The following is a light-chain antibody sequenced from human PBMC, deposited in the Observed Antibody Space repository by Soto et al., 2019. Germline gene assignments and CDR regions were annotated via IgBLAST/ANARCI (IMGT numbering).Light chain of an antibody. J-gene: IGLJ1*01. CDR3: SSYPNLNTRACV. Sequence: QSALTQPASVSGSPGQSITISRTGTSGDVGSYNRVSWYQQHPGKAPKLIIYEVTDRPSGVSNRFSGSKSGNTASLTISGLQAEDEAEYYCSSYPNLNTRACVFGTGTRSPS. V-gene: IGLV2-14*01. CDR2: EVT. CDR1: SGDVGSYNR.